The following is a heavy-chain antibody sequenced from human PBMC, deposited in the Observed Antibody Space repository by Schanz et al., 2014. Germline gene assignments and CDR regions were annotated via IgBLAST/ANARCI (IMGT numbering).Heavy chain of an antibody. CDR1: GFSFSDYY. CDR2: ISDSGTYT. Sequence: QMQLVESGGGLVQPGGSLRLSCAASGFSFSDYYMTWIRQAPGKGLEWLSYISDSGTYTNYADSVKGRFTISRDNAKNSLYLQMDSLRAEDTAVYYCARDLPRTFLFDYWGQGTLVTVSS. V-gene: IGHV3-11*06. J-gene: IGHJ4*02. CDR3: ARDLPRTFLFDY.